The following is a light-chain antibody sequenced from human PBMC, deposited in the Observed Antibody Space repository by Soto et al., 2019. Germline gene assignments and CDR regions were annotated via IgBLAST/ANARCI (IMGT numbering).Light chain of an antibody. V-gene: IGKV3-15*01. J-gene: IGKJ1*01. Sequence: EIVMTQSPATPSVSPGERATLSCRASQSVSSNSAWYQQKPGQAPRLLIYGASTRATGIPARFSGSGSGTEFTLTISSLQSEDFAVYYCQQYNNWPPWTFGQGTKVDIK. CDR2: GAS. CDR1: QSVSSN. CDR3: QQYNNWPPWT.